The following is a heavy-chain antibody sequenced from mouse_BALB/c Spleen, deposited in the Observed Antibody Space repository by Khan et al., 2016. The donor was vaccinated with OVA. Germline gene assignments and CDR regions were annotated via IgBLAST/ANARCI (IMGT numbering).Heavy chain of an antibody. V-gene: IGHV1S132*01. Sequence: QVQLKQSGAELVKPGASVKLSCKTSGYTFTSYWIQWVKQRPGQGLGWLGQIFPGTGTNYYTENFKGKATLNVDTSSSTAYMQLSSLTSEDSTVCFCARGYFSNYELVYLGQGTLVTVSP. CDR2: IFPGTGTN. D-gene: IGHD2-5*01. CDR1: GYTFTSYW. J-gene: IGHJ3*01. CDR3: ARGYFSNYELVY.